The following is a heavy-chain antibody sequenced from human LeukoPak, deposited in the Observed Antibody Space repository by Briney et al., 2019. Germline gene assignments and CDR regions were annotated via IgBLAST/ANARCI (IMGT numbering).Heavy chain of an antibody. CDR3: AKGREDYYDSSGYYPLLD. V-gene: IGHV3-30*18. J-gene: IGHJ4*02. Sequence: GGSLRLSCAASGFTFSSYGMRWVRQAPGRGLEWVAVISYDGSNKYYADSVKGRFTISRDNSKNTLYLQMNSLRAEDTAVYYCAKGREDYYDSSGYYPLLDWGQGTLVTVSS. CDR2: ISYDGSNK. CDR1: GFTFSSYG. D-gene: IGHD3-22*01.